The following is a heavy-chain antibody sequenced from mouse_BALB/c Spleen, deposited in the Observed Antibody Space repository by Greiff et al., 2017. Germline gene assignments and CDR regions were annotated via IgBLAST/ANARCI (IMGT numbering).Heavy chain of an antibody. V-gene: IGHV1-54*01. D-gene: IGHD2-3*01. CDR2: INPGSGGT. CDR3: ARGGYSYAMDY. Sequence: QVQLKQSGAELVRPGTSVKVSCKASGYAFTNYLIEWVKQRPGQGLEWIGVINPGSGGTNYNEKFKGKATLTADKSSSTAYMQLSSLTSDDSAVYYCARGGYSYAMDYWGQGTSVTVSS. J-gene: IGHJ4*01. CDR1: GYAFTNYL.